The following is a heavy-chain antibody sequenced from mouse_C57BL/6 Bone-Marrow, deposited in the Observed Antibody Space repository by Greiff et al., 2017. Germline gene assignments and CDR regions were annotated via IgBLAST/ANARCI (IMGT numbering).Heavy chain of an antibody. Sequence: EVQLQQSGPELVKPGASVKISCKASGYTFTDYYMSWVKQSHGKSLEWIGDINPNNGGTSYNQKFKGKATLTVDKSSSTAYMELRSLTSEDSAVYYCARWAYYSSSAWFAYWGQGTLVTVSA. CDR2: INPNNGGT. V-gene: IGHV1-26*01. D-gene: IGHD2-12*01. J-gene: IGHJ3*01. CDR1: GYTFTDYY. CDR3: ARWAYYSSSAWFAY.